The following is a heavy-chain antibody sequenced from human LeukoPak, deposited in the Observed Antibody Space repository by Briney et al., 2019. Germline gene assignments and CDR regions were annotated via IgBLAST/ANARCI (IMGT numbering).Heavy chain of an antibody. V-gene: IGHV4-59*01. CDR3: ARGGGRRYGSGSYYLGY. CDR2: IYYSGST. Sequence: SETLSLTCTVSGGSISSYYWSWIRQPPGKGLEWIGYIYYSGSTNYNPSLKSRVTISVDTSKNQFSLKLSSVTAADTAVYYCARGGGRRYGSGSYYLGYWGQGTLVTVSS. D-gene: IGHD3-10*01. J-gene: IGHJ4*02. CDR1: GGSISSYY.